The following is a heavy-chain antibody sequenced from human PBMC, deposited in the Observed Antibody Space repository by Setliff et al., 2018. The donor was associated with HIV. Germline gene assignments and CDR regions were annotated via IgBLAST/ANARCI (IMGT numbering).Heavy chain of an antibody. Sequence: ASVKVSCKASGYTFTAYYLHWVRQAPGQGLEWMGRINPNTGDTNYAQKFQGRVTMTRDTSISTAYMELSRLRSDDTAVYYCAREFGAGIRQIVAGEFYYMDVWGKGTTVTVPS. V-gene: IGHV1-2*06. CDR1: GYTFTAYY. CDR2: INPNTGDT. D-gene: IGHD5-12*01. J-gene: IGHJ6*03. CDR3: AREFGAGIRQIVAGEFYYMDV.